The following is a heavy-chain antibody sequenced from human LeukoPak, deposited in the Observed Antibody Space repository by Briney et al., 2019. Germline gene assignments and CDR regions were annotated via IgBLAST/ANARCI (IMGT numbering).Heavy chain of an antibody. V-gene: IGHV3-74*01. CDR3: ARGWGYYDSSGYYPFDY. J-gene: IGHJ4*02. Sequence: GGSLRLSCAASGFTFSSYWMHWVRQAPGKGLVWVSRINSDGSSTRNADSVKGRFTISRDNAKNTLYLQMNSLRAEDTAVYYCARGWGYYDSSGYYPFDYWGQGTLVTVSS. CDR1: GFTFSSYW. D-gene: IGHD3-22*01. CDR2: INSDGSST.